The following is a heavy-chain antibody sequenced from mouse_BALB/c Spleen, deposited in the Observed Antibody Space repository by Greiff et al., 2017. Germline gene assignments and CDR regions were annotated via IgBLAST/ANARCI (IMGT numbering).Heavy chain of an antibody. J-gene: IGHJ4*01. V-gene: IGHV5-6-3*01. Sequence: VQLKQSGGGLVQPGGSLKLSCAASGFTFSSYGMSWVRQTPDKRLELVATINSNGGSTYYPDSVKGRFTISRDNAKNTLYLQMSSLKSEDTAMYYCARRDGYPYYYAMDYWGQGTSVTVSS. CDR3: ARRDGYPYYYAMDY. CDR2: INSNGGST. D-gene: IGHD1-2*01. CDR1: GFTFSSYG.